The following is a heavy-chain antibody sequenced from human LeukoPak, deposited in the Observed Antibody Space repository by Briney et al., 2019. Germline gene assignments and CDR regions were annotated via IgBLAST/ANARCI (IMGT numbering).Heavy chain of an antibody. CDR2: ISGGGGST. CDR1: GFTFSSYG. V-gene: IGHV3-23*01. J-gene: IGHJ4*02. CDR3: AKDSRAPATAIN. D-gene: IGHD2-2*01. Sequence: PGGSLRLSCAASGFTFSSYGMSWVRQAPGKGLEWVSGISGGGGSTYYADSVKGRFTISRDNSKNTLYLQMNSLRAEDTAVYYCAKDSRAPATAINWGQGTLATVSS.